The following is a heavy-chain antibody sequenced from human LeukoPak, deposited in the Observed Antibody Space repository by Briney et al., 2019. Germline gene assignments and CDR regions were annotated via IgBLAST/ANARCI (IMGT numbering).Heavy chain of an antibody. Sequence: GESLKISCKGSGYRFTSYWIGWVRQMPGKGLEWMGIIYPGDSDTRYSPSFQGQVTISADKSISTAYLQWSSLKASDTAMYYCARQPNYYDTRGYLPHAFDIWGQGTMVTVSS. CDR2: IYPGDSDT. D-gene: IGHD3-22*01. CDR3: ARQPNYYDTRGYLPHAFDI. CDR1: GYRFTSYW. J-gene: IGHJ3*02. V-gene: IGHV5-51*01.